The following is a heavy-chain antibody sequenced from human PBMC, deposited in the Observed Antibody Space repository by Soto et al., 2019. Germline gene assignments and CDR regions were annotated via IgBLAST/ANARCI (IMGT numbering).Heavy chain of an antibody. CDR3: TSDTARVYYGMDV. CDR2: IRNKANSYAT. Sequence: GGSLRLSCAASGFTFNIAAIHWVRQASGKGLEWVGLIRNKANSYATAYAASVKGRFTISRDDSKNTAYLQMNSLKTEDTAVYYCTSDTARVYYGMDVWGQGTTVTVSS. CDR1: GFTFNIAA. V-gene: IGHV3-73*01. D-gene: IGHD5-18*01. J-gene: IGHJ6*02.